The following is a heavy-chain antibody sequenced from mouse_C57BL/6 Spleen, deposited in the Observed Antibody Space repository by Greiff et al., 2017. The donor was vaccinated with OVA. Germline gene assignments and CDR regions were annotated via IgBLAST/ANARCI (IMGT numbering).Heavy chain of an antibody. D-gene: IGHD1-1*01. V-gene: IGHV1-82*01. J-gene: IGHJ2*01. CDR2: IYPGDGDT. CDR1: GYAFSSSW. Sequence: SGPELVKPGASVKISCKASGYAFSSSWMNWVKQRPGKGLEWIGRIYPGDGDTNYNGKFKGKATLTADKSSSTAYMQLSSLTSEDSAVYVCARDYYGSSYSYYFDYWGQGTTLTVSS. CDR3: ARDYYGSSYSYYFDY.